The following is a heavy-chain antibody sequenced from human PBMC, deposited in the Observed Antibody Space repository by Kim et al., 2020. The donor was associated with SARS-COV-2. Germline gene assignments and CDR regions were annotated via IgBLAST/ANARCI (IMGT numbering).Heavy chain of an antibody. Sequence: YAQKLQGRVTMTTDTSTSTAYMELRSLRSDDTAVYYCAINVRGVIWLLDVWGQGTTVTVSS. J-gene: IGHJ6*02. V-gene: IGHV1-18*01. D-gene: IGHD3-10*01. CDR3: AINVRGVIWLLDV.